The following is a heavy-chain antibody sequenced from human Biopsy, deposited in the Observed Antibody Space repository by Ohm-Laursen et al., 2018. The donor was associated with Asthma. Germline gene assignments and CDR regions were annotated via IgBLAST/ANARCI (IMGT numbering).Heavy chain of an antibody. CDR1: GFSFSNFA. CDR2: ISKDASTQ. Sequence: SLRLSCAAPGFSFSNFAIHWVRQAPGKGLEWVGVISKDASTQDYADSVKGRFTMARDNSKNTLDLQMNSLREEDTAVYYCVRDGTDDAFDIWGQGTVVSASS. D-gene: IGHD1-1*01. J-gene: IGHJ3*02. V-gene: IGHV3-30*01. CDR3: VRDGTDDAFDI.